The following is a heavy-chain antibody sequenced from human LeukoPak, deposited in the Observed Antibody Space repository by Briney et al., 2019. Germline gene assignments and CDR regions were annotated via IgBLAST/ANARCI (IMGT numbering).Heavy chain of an antibody. CDR1: GFSFSVYS. Sequence: GGSLRLSCAASGFSFSVYSMKWVRQAPGKGLEWVSSISSSSDYIYHADSVKGRFTISRDNAKNSLFLQTNSLRVEDTAVYYCARARQALVGATDCWGQGTLVTVSS. V-gene: IGHV3-21*01. CDR2: ISSSSDYI. J-gene: IGHJ4*02. D-gene: IGHD1-26*01. CDR3: ARARQALVGATDC.